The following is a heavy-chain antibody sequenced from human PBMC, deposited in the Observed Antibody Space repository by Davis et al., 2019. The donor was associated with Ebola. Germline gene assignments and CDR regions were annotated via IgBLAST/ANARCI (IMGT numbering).Heavy chain of an antibody. CDR1: GFTFRNYG. CDR3: AKDRHRHVFDSRLDY. V-gene: IGHV3-30*18. CDR2: ISYVGTNQ. D-gene: IGHD3-22*01. J-gene: IGHJ4*02. Sequence: PGGSLRLSCAASGFTFRNYGMHWVRQAPGKGLEWVAVISYVGTNQWYADSVKGRFTISRDNSKDTLYLQMHSLRPEDTAVYYCAKDRHRHVFDSRLDYWGQGTLVTVSS.